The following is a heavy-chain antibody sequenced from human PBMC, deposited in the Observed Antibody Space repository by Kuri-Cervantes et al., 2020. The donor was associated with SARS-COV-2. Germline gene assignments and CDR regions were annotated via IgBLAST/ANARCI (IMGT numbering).Heavy chain of an antibody. Sequence: ASVKVSCKASGYTFTGYYMHWVRQAPGQGLEWMGWINPNSGGTNYAQKFQGRVTMTRDTSISTAYMELSRLRSEDTAAYYCARGWSGYSLDPPHFDYWGQGTLVTVSS. V-gene: IGHV1-2*02. CDR3: ARGWSGYSLDPPHFDY. J-gene: IGHJ4*02. D-gene: IGHD3-3*01. CDR2: INPNSGGT. CDR1: GYTFTGYY.